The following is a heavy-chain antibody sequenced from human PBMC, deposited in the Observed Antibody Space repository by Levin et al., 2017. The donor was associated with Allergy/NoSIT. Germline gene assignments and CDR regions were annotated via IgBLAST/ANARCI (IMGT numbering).Heavy chain of an antibody. CDR2: IKQDGSEK. CDR3: ARETGSSGWYRGVVTGGGMDV. D-gene: IGHD6-19*01. V-gene: IGHV3-7*01. J-gene: IGHJ6*02. CDR1: GFTFSSYW. Sequence: GGSLRLSCAASGFTFSSYWMSWVRQAPGKGLEWVANIKQDGSEKYYVDSVKGRFTISRDNAKNSLYLQMNSLRAEDTAVYYCARETGSSGWYRGVVTGGGMDVWGQGTTVTVSS.